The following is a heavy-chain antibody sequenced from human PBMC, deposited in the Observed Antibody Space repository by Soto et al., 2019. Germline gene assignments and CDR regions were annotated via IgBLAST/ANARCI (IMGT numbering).Heavy chain of an antibody. D-gene: IGHD6-13*01. J-gene: IGHJ6*02. Sequence: GGSLRLSCAASGFSFSSYSMNWVRQAPGKGLEWVSSISSSSSYIYYADSVKGRFTISRDNAKNSLYLQMNSLRAEDTAVYYCARNIYSSSPWYYGMDVWGQGTTVTVSS. CDR2: ISSSSSYI. CDR3: ARNIYSSSPWYYGMDV. V-gene: IGHV3-21*01. CDR1: GFSFSSYS.